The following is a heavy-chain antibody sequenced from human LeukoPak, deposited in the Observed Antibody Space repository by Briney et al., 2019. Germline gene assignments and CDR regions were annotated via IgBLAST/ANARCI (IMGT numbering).Heavy chain of an antibody. D-gene: IGHD6-19*01. V-gene: IGHV4-59*01. J-gene: IGHJ3*02. Sequence: SETLSLTCTVSGGSISSYYWGWIRQPAGKGLDRIGYIYYSGSTNYNPSLKSRVTISVDTSKNQFSLKLRSVTAAVTAVYYCARLAVWAGTSFDVFHIWGPGTLVTVSS. CDR3: ARLAVWAGTSFDVFHI. CDR2: IYYSGST. CDR1: GGSISSYY.